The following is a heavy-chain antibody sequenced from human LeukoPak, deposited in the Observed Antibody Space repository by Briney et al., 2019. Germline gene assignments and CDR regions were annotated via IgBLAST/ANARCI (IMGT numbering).Heavy chain of an antibody. CDR3: ARDQGNTASDYMDV. CDR1: GGTFSSYA. V-gene: IGHV1-69*01. CDR2: IIPIFGTA. Sequence: SVKVSCKASGGTFSSYAISWVRQAPGQGLEWMGGIIPIFGTANYAQKFQGRVTITADESTSTAYMELSSLRSDDTAVYYCARDQGNTASDYMDVWGKGTTVTVSS. J-gene: IGHJ6*03. D-gene: IGHD5-18*01.